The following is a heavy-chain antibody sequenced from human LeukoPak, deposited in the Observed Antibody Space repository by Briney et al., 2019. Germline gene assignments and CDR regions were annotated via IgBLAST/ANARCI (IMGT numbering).Heavy chain of an antibody. CDR2: IFPGDSET. Sequence: GESLKISCKDSGSNFVDYWIGWVRQVPGRGLEWMAVIFPGDSETTYSPSFQGQVSISVDTSTNTAYLEWSSLKASDTAMYYCARRLKRGTHGGAFDIWGQGTMVTVSS. CDR3: ARRLKRGTHGGAFDI. D-gene: IGHD1-1*01. J-gene: IGHJ3*02. CDR1: GSNFVDYW. V-gene: IGHV5-51*01.